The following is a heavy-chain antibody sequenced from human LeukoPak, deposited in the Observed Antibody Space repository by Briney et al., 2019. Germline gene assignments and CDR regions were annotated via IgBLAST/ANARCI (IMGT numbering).Heavy chain of an antibody. V-gene: IGHV3-21*01. CDR1: GFTFSSYS. CDR3: ARVLLEQQLVPFDY. Sequence: GGSLRLSYAASGFTFSSYSMNWVRQAPGKGLEWGSSISSSSSHIYYAVSVKVRFSISRDNDKNSLYLQMNSLRAEDTAVYYCARVLLEQQLVPFDYGDQGTLVTVSS. J-gene: IGHJ4*02. CDR2: ISSSSSHI. D-gene: IGHD6-6*01.